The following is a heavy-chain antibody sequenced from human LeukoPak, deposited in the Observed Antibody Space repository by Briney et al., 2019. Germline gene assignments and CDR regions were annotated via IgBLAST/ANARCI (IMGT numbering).Heavy chain of an antibody. CDR1: GFTFSNSW. Sequence: GGSLRLSCAASGFTFSNSWLHWVRQAPGKGLVWVSRINERGSSTSYADSVKGRFTISRDNAKNTLYLQMNNLRADDTAVYYCAGGRLGATSKAFAIDYWGQGPLVTVSS. J-gene: IGHJ4*02. CDR2: INERGSST. CDR3: AGGRLGATSKAFAIDY. D-gene: IGHD5-12*01. V-gene: IGHV3-74*01.